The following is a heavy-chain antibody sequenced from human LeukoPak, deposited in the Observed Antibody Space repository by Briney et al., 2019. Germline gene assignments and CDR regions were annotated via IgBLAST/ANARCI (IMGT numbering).Heavy chain of an antibody. CDR1: GYIFTGYF. CDR2: INPNSGGT. J-gene: IGHJ6*04. D-gene: IGHD5-18*01. V-gene: IGHV1-2*02. CDR3: VRSGYGYGYGWDVGV. Sequence: VKVSCKASGYIFTGYFIYWVRQAPGQGLEWMGWINPNSGGTNYAQNFQGRVTMTRDTSISTAYMKLSRLRSDDTAVYYCVRSGYGYGYGWDVGVWGKGTTVTVSS.